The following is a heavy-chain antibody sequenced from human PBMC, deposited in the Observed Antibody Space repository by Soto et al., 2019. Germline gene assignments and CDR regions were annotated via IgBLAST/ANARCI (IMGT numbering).Heavy chain of an antibody. Sequence: QVQLVESGGGLVKPGGSLRLSCAASGFTFSDYYMTWIRQAPGKGLEWVSYISSTGTTIYYADSVKGRFTISRDNAKNSLYLEMNSLRAEDTAVYYCARDHLIVVVPAAAGFGYWGQGTLVTVSS. J-gene: IGHJ4*02. CDR2: ISSTGTTI. CDR1: GFTFSDYY. V-gene: IGHV3-11*01. D-gene: IGHD2-2*01. CDR3: ARDHLIVVVPAAAGFGY.